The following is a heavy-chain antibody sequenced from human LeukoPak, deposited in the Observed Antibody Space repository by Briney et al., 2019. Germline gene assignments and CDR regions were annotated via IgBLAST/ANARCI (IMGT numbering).Heavy chain of an antibody. CDR3: ARGHSSVVTAIPYYFDY. V-gene: IGHV4-38-2*02. Sequence: PSETLSLTCTVSGYSISSGYYWGWIRQPPGKGLEWIGSIYHSGSTYYNPSLKSRVTISADTSKNQFSLRVNSVTAADTAMYYCARGHSSVVTAIPYYFDYWGRGTLVTVSS. CDR2: IYHSGST. CDR1: GYSISSGYY. J-gene: IGHJ4*02. D-gene: IGHD2-21*02.